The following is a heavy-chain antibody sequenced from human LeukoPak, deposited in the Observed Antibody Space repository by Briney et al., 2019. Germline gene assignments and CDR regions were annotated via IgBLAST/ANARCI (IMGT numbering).Heavy chain of an antibody. CDR3: ARGGYCSSSSCFFDAFDI. D-gene: IGHD2-2*03. V-gene: IGHV3-53*01. CDR1: GFIVSSNY. Sequence: GGSLRLSCAASGFIVSSNYMSWVRQAPGKGLEWVSGIYSVGSTYYADSVKGRFTISRDKSKNTLYLQMNSLRAEDTAVYYCARGGYCSSSSCFFDAFDIWGQGTMVTVSS. CDR2: IYSVGST. J-gene: IGHJ3*02.